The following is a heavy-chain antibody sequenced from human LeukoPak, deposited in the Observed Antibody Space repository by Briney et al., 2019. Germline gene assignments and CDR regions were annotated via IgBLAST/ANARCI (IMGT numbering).Heavy chain of an antibody. CDR1: GGSFSGYY. CDR2: INHSGST. V-gene: IGHV4-34*01. Sequence: SETLSLTXAVYGGSFSGYYWSWIRQPPGKGLEWIGEINHSGSTNYNPSLKSRVTISVDTSKNQFSLKLSSVTAADTAVYYCARVFCSAGSCYSPDWFDPWGQGTLVTVSS. D-gene: IGHD2-15*01. CDR3: ARVFCSAGSCYSPDWFDP. J-gene: IGHJ5*02.